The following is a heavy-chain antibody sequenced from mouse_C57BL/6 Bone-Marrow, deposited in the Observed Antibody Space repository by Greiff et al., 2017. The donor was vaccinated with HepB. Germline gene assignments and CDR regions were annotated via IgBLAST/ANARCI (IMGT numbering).Heavy chain of an antibody. Sequence: QVQLKESGAELMKPGASVKLSCKATGYTFTGYWIEWVKQRPGHGLEWIGEILPGSGSTNYNEKFKGKATFTADTSSNTAYMQLSSLTTEDSAIYYCARLGAIQLRLRGYYAMDYWGQGTSVTVSS. J-gene: IGHJ4*01. V-gene: IGHV1-9*01. CDR1: GYTFTGYW. D-gene: IGHD3-2*02. CDR3: ARLGAIQLRLRGYYAMDY. CDR2: ILPGSGST.